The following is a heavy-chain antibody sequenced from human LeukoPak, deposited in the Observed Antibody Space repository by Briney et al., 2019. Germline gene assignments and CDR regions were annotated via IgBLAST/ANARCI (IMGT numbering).Heavy chain of an antibody. Sequence: SETLSLTCTVSGGSISSYYWGWIRQPPGKGLEWIGSIYYSGSTYYNPSLKSRVTISVDTSKNQFSLKLSSVTAADTAVYYCARQVGSGYYAMDVWGQGTTVTVSS. CDR2: IYYSGST. CDR1: GGSISSYY. D-gene: IGHD1-26*01. J-gene: IGHJ6*02. V-gene: IGHV4-39*01. CDR3: ARQVGSGYYAMDV.